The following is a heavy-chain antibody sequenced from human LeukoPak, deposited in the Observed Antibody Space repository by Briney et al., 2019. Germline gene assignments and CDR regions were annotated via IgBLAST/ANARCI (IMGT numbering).Heavy chain of an antibody. V-gene: IGHV4-59*01. CDR2: IYYSGST. D-gene: IGHD3-3*01. J-gene: IGHJ5*02. CDR1: GGSISSYY. Sequence: SETLSLTCAVSGGSISSYYWSWIRQPPGKGLEWIGYIYYSGSTNYNPSLKSRVTISVDTSKNQFSLKLSSVTAADTAVYYCAREATIFGVVPHWRRGWFDPWGQGTLVTVSS. CDR3: AREATIFGVVPHWRRGWFDP.